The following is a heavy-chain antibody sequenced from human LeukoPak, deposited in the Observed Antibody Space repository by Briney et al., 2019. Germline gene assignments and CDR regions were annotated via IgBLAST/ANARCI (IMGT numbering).Heavy chain of an antibody. CDR1: GGSISSYY. CDR2: IYTSGST. J-gene: IGHJ4*02. CDR3: AATYSSSSGGLFDY. Sequence: SETLSLTCTVSGGSISSYYWSWIRQPAGKGLEWIGRIYTSGSTNYNPSLKSRVTISVDTSKTQFSLKLSSVTAADTAVYYCAATYSSSSGGLFDYWGQGTLVTVSS. D-gene: IGHD6-6*01. V-gene: IGHV4-4*07.